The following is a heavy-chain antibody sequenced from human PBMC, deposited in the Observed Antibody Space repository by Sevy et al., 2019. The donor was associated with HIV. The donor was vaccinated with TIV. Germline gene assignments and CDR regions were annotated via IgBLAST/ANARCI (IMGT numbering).Heavy chain of an antibody. V-gene: IGHV4-59*12. CDR3: ARFVDYDSSGYGSDAFDI. D-gene: IGHD3-22*01. Sequence: SETLSLTCTVSGGSISSYYWSWIRQPPGKGLEWIGYIYYSGSTNYNPSLKSRVTISVDTSKNQFYLKLSSVTAADTAVYYCARFVDYDSSGYGSDAFDIWGQGTMVTVSS. CDR2: IYYSGST. CDR1: GGSISSYY. J-gene: IGHJ3*02.